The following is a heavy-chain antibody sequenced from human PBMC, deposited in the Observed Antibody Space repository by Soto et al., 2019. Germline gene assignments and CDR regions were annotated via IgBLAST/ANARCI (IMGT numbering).Heavy chain of an antibody. CDR3: ARAARGYYDSSGDFYY. Sequence: GGSLRLSCAASGFTFSSYSMNWVRQAPGKGLEWVSYISSSSSTIYYADSVKGRFTISRDNAKNSLYLQMNSPRDEDTAVYYCARAARGYYDSSGDFYYWGQGTLVTVSS. CDR2: ISSSSSTI. D-gene: IGHD3-22*01. V-gene: IGHV3-48*02. CDR1: GFTFSSYS. J-gene: IGHJ4*02.